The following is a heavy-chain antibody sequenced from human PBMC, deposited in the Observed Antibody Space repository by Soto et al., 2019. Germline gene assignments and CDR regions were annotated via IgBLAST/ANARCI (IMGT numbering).Heavy chain of an antibody. CDR2: ISAYNGNT. Sequence: ASVKVSCKASGYTFTSYGISWVRQAPGQGLEWMGWISAYNGNTNYAQKLQGRVTMTTDTSTSTAYMELRSLRSDDTAVYYCARDRWLVPYHRMDVWGQGTTVTVSS. V-gene: IGHV1-18*01. CDR3: ARDRWLVPYHRMDV. J-gene: IGHJ6*02. D-gene: IGHD6-19*01. CDR1: GYTFTSYG.